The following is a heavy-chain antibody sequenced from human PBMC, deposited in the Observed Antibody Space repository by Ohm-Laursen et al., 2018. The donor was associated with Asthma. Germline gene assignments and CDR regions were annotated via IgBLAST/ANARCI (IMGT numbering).Heavy chain of an antibody. J-gene: IGHJ3*02. V-gene: IGHV3-23*01. D-gene: IGHD3-10*01. CDR3: ARAEYYSDAFDI. CDR2: ISGSGDTT. CDR1: GFTFSKNA. Sequence: SLRLSCSASGFTFSKNAMSWVRQAPGKGLEWVSVISGSGDTTNYADSVRGRFTISRDNSKNTLYLQMNSLRAGDTAVYYCARAEYYSDAFDIWGQGTMVTVSS.